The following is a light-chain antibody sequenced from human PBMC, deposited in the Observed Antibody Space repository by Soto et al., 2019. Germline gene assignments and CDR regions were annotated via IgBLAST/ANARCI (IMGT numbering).Light chain of an antibody. CDR2: DAS. J-gene: IGKJ1*01. Sequence: EIVLTQSAAALSLSPGERATLSCRASQSVSSYLAWYQQKPGQAPRLLIYDASNRATGIPARFSGSGSGTDSTLTISSLEPEDFAVYYCQQRSNWSWTFGQGTKVDI. V-gene: IGKV3-11*01. CDR3: QQRSNWSWT. CDR1: QSVSSY.